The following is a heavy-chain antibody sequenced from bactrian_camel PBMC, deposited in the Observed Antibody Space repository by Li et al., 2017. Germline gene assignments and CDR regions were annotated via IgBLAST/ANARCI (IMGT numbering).Heavy chain of an antibody. Sequence: HVQLVESGGGAVQAGASLTLSCVASADITANCMGWFRQTSGTERERVATVDAAGKTIYADSVKGRFTISKDSAKNTLFLRLTSLNTEDTATYYCAEGRGSRGEHCYSLNYWGQGTRGIFWPGDPGHRL. D-gene: IGHD3*01. CDR1: ADITANC. CDR2: VDAAGKT. J-gene: IGHJ4*01. V-gene: IGHV3S53*01.